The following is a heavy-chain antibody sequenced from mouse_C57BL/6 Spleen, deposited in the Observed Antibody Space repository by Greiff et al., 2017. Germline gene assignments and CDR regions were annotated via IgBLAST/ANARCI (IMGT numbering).Heavy chain of an antibody. V-gene: IGHV5-17*01. CDR1: GFTFSDYG. D-gene: IGHD3-2*02. J-gene: IGHJ3*01. Sequence: EVQVVESGGGLVKPGGSLKLSCAASGFTFSDYGMHWVRPAPEKGLEWVAYISSGSSTIYYADTVKGRFTISRDNAKNTLFLQMTSLRSEDTAMYYCARPGQLRLAWFAYWGQGTLVTVSA. CDR2: ISSGSSTI. CDR3: ARPGQLRLAWFAY.